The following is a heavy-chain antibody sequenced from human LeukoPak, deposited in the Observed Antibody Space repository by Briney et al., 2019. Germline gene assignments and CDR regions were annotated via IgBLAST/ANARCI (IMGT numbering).Heavy chain of an antibody. CDR2: IYHRGST. Sequence: SETLSLTCTVSGNSISSDDWWTWVRQPPGRGLEWIGEIYHRGSTNYNPSLKSRVTISIDKSRNQFFLMLSSVTAADTAVYYCARRQYYDSTGYFVYWGQGTLVTVSS. J-gene: IGHJ4*02. D-gene: IGHD3-22*01. V-gene: IGHV4-4*02. CDR3: ARRQYYDSTGYFVY. CDR1: GNSISSDDW.